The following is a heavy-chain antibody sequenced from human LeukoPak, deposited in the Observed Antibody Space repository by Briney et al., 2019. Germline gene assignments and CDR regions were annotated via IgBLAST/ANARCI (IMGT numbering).Heavy chain of an antibody. Sequence: GGSLRLSFAASGFTFDDYAMHWVRQTPGKGLEWVSGIRWNSGEIAYAGSVMGRFTISRDNAKSSLYLQMDSLRPEDTALYYCVKGDYEEIRGVYFDDWGQGTLVTVSS. D-gene: IGHD4-17*01. J-gene: IGHJ4*02. CDR1: GFTFDDYA. CDR2: IRWNSGEI. V-gene: IGHV3-9*01. CDR3: VKGDYEEIRGVYFDD.